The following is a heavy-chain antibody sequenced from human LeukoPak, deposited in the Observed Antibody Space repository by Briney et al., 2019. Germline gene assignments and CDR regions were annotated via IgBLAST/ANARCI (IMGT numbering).Heavy chain of an antibody. J-gene: IGHJ4*02. CDR1: GFSFSSHW. CDR2: IKYDGTEK. CDR3: ARGGGGNSDFLTTYTGASLSFDY. Sequence: GGSLRLSCATSGFSFSSHWMSWVRQAPGKGLEWVANIKYDGTEKYYVDSLRGRFTISRDNAKNSLYLQMNRLGAEDTAVYFCARGGGGNSDFLTTYTGASLSFDYWGQGALVTVSS. V-gene: IGHV3-7*03. D-gene: IGHD3-9*01.